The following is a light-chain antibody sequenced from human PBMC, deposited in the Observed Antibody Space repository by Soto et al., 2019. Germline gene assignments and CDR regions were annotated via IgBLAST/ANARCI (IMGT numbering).Light chain of an antibody. CDR3: QQSYSSPLT. CDR2: SAS. J-gene: IGKJ4*01. Sequence: DIQMTQSPSSLSASVGDRVTMTCRASQSGGTYLNWYQQKPGKAPKFLIYSASSLQSGVPSRFSGSGSGTDFTLTISSLQPEDFATYYCQQSYSSPLTFGGGTKVEI. CDR1: QSGGTY. V-gene: IGKV1-39*01.